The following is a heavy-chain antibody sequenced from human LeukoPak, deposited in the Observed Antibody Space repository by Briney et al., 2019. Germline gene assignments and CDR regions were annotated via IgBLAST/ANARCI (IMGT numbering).Heavy chain of an antibody. CDR3: ARVTSSSGYIYYYYGMDV. CDR2: IYHSGST. CDR1: GGSISSYY. J-gene: IGHJ6*02. D-gene: IGHD3-22*01. V-gene: IGHV4-59*01. Sequence: SETLSLTCTVSGGSISSYYWSWIRQPPGKGLEWIGYIYHSGSTYYNPSLKSRVTISVDRSKNQFSLKLSSVTAADTAVYYCARVTSSSGYIYYYYGMDVWGQGTTVTVSS.